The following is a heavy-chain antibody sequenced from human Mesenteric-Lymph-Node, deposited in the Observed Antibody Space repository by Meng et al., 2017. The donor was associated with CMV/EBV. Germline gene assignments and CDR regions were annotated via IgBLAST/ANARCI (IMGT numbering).Heavy chain of an antibody. J-gene: IGHJ4*02. V-gene: IGHV3-23*01. CDR3: AKENTYYYGSGSCDY. D-gene: IGHD3-10*01. CDR2: ISGSGRST. Sequence: GLTFSSYGMSWGRQGPGKGLEWVSAISGSGRSTYYAESVKGRFTISRDNSKNTLYLQMNSLRAEDTAVYYCAKENTYYYGSGSCDYWGQGTLVTVSS. CDR1: GLTFSSYG.